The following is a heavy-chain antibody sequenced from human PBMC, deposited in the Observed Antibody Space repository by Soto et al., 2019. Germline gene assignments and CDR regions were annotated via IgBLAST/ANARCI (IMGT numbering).Heavy chain of an antibody. Sequence: EVQLLESGGGLVQPGGSLRLSCAASGFTFSNYAMYWVRQAPGKGLEWVSAISGSGGSTYYADSVKGRFTISRDNSKNTLYLQMNSLRAEDTAVYYCAKGVARITVGLMSAMDVWGQGTTVTVSS. CDR2: ISGSGGST. CDR1: GFTFSNYA. CDR3: AKGVARITVGLMSAMDV. D-gene: IGHD5-12*01. V-gene: IGHV3-23*01. J-gene: IGHJ6*02.